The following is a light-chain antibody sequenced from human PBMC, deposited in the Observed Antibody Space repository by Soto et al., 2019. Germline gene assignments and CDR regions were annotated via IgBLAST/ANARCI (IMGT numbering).Light chain of an antibody. CDR1: SSDVGGYNY. Sequence: QSALTQPASVSGSPVQSITISCTGTSSDVGGYNYVSWFQQHPGKAPKLMIYDVRNRPSGISNRFSGSKSGNTASLTISGLQAEDEADYYCNSYTSSSTYVFGTGTKLTVL. V-gene: IGLV2-14*01. J-gene: IGLJ1*01. CDR3: NSYTSSSTYV. CDR2: DVR.